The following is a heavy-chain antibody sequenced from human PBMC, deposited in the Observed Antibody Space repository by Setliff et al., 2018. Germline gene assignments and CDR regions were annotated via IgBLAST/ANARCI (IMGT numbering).Heavy chain of an antibody. CDR1: GGSFNAYS. D-gene: IGHD3-10*01. J-gene: IGHJ6*03. CDR3: VRDKWVLVRTHNYYYVDI. CDR2: MHNSGST. V-gene: IGHV4-4*07. Sequence: ASETLSLTCTVSGGSFNAYSWTWIRQSAGKGLEWIGRMHNSGSTNYNSFFQGRVSISVDESKTQFSLNLYSVTAADTATYYCVRDKWVLVRTHNYYYVDIWGKGTTVTVSS.